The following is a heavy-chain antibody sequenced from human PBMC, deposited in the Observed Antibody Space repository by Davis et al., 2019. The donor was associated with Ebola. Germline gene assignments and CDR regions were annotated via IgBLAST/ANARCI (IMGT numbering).Heavy chain of an antibody. D-gene: IGHD5-12*01. CDR1: GGTFSSYA. CDR2: IIPILGIA. Sequence: SVKVSCKASGGTFSSYAISWVRQAPGQGLEWMGRIIPILGIANYAQKFQGRVTITADESTSTAYMELSSLRSEDTAVYYCARDGNIVATSPYYYYGMDVWGQGTTVTVSS. CDR3: ARDGNIVATSPYYYYGMDV. V-gene: IGHV1-69*04. J-gene: IGHJ6*02.